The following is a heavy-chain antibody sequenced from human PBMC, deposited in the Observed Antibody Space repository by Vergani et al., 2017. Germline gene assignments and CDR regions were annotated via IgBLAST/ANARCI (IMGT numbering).Heavy chain of an antibody. V-gene: IGHV1-2*02. J-gene: IGHJ4*02. CDR3: ARAHYSMIDY. D-gene: IGHD4-11*01. Sequence: QVQLVQSGAEVKKPGASVKVSCKASGYTFTGYYMHWVRQAPGQGLEWMGWINPNSGGINYAQKFQGRVTMTRDTSISTAYMARSRLRSDDTAVYYCARAHYSMIDYWGQGTLVTVSS. CDR1: GYTFTGYY. CDR2: INPNSGGI.